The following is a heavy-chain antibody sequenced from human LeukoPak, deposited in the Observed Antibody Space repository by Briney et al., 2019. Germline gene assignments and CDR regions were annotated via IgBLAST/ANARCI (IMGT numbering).Heavy chain of an antibody. Sequence: GGSLRLSCAASGFTFSSYSMNWVRQAPGKGLEWVSSISSSSSYIYYADSVKGRFTISRDNAKNSLYLQMSSLRAEDTAVYYCARGLGNCIGGSCYRHFDNWGQGTLVTVSS. CDR1: GFTFSSYS. CDR3: ARGLGNCIGGSCYRHFDN. CDR2: ISSSSSYI. V-gene: IGHV3-21*01. J-gene: IGHJ4*02. D-gene: IGHD2-15*01.